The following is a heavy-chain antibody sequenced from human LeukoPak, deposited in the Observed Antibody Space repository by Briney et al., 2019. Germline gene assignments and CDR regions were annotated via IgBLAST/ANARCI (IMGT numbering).Heavy chain of an antibody. V-gene: IGHV3-30*18. CDR1: GFTFSHYG. J-gene: IGHJ4*02. CDR2: ISYDGSNK. CDR3: ANRVRSPVVVIAAEFDY. Sequence: GGFLRLSCAASGFTFSHYGVHWVRQAPGKGLEWVAVISYDGSNKYYADSVKGRFTISRDNSKNTLYLQMNSLRAEDTAVYYCANRVRSPVVVIAAEFDYWGQGTLVTVSS. D-gene: IGHD2-21*01.